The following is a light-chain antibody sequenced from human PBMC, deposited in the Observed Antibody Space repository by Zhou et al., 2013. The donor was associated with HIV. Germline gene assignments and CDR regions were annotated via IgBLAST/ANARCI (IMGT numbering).Light chain of an antibody. CDR3: QQFNSYLPLT. J-gene: IGKJ4*01. Sequence: IQMTQSPSIVSASLGVRVTITCRANETVGRSLAWYQQKRGKAPTLVIYDTSILDKGVPSRFAGSGSGTEFILTITSLQPEDFATYYCQQFNSYLPLTFGGGTKVEIK. CDR1: ETVGRS. CDR2: DTS. V-gene: IGKV1-5*01.